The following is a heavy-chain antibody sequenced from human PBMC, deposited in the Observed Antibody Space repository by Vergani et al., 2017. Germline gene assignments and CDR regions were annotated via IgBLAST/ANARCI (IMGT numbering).Heavy chain of an antibody. CDR1: GGSFSGYY. CDR3: ARRERGMVYARPGYFQH. V-gene: IGHV4-34*01. CDR2: INHSGST. Sequence: QVQLQQWGAGLLKPSETLSLTCAVYGGSFSGYYWSWIRQPPGKGLEWIGEINHSGSTNYNPSLKSRVTISVDTSKNQFSLKLSSVTAAETAVYYCARRERGMVYARPGYFQHWGQGTLVTVSS. D-gene: IGHD2-8*01. J-gene: IGHJ1*01.